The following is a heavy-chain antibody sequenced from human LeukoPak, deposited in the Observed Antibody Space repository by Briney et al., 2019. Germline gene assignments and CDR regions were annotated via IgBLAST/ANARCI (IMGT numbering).Heavy chain of an antibody. CDR2: IYYSGST. D-gene: IGHD1-26*01. Sequence: SETLSLTCTVSGGSISSYYWSWIRQPPGKGLEWIGYIYYSGSTNYNPSLKSRVTISVDTSKNQFSLKLSSVTAADTAVYYCARVRGVGATKWVPLHAFDIWGQGTMVTVSS. CDR1: GGSISSYY. J-gene: IGHJ3*02. V-gene: IGHV4-59*01. CDR3: ARVRGVGATKWVPLHAFDI.